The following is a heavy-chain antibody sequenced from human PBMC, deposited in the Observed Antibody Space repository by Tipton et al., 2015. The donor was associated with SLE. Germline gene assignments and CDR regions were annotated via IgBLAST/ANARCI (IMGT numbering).Heavy chain of an antibody. CDR2: IYYSGIT. J-gene: IGHJ6*04. CDR1: SDSMSSYY. V-gene: IGHV4-59*12. Sequence: TLSLTCTVSSDSMSSYYWSWIRQPPGKGLEWIGYIYYSGITSYNPSLKSRVTISGDTSKNQFSLKLTSVTAADTAVYYCARLQYIFAGMDVWGKGTTVTVSS. CDR3: ARLQYIFAGMDV. D-gene: IGHD3-3*01.